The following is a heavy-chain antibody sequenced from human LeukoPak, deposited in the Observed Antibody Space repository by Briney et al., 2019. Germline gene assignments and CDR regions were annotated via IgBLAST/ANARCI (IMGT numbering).Heavy chain of an antibody. CDR3: ATYVIPNWFDP. CDR1: GGSISSGDYY. J-gene: IGHJ5*02. CDR2: IYYSGST. Sequence: SQTLSLTCTVSGGSISSGDYYWSWIRQPPGKGLGWIGYIYYSGSTYYNPSLKSRVTISVDTSKNQFSLKLSSVTAADTAVYYCATYVIPNWFDPWGQGTRVTVSS. D-gene: IGHD2-21*01. V-gene: IGHV4-30-4*01.